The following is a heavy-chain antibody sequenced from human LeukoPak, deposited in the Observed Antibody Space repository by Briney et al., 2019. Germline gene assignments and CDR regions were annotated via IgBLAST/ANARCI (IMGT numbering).Heavy chain of an antibody. J-gene: IGHJ3*02. CDR3: AREPFMTTVSTHAFDI. CDR2: MNPNSGNT. CDR1: GYTFTSYD. V-gene: IGHV1-8*01. D-gene: IGHD4-17*01. Sequence: ASVKVSCKASGYTFTSYDINWVRQATGQGLEWMGWMNPNSGNTGYAQKFQGRVTMTRNTSISTAYMELSSLRSDDTAVYYCAREPFMTTVSTHAFDIWGQGTMVTVSS.